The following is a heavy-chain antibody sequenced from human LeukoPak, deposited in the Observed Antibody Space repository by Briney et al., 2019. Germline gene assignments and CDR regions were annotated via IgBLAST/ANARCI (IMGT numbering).Heavy chain of an antibody. D-gene: IGHD6-19*01. CDR2: IYSTGRT. J-gene: IGHJ4*02. CDR1: GGSINSPGYY. V-gene: IGHV4-61*02. CDR3: ARGLGRQWLDPYYFDY. Sequence: SETLSLTCTVSGGSINSPGYYWSWIRQPAGRGLEWLGRIYSTGRTNYNPSLKSRVVISVDTSKNQFSLKLSSVTAADTAVYYCARGLGRQWLDPYYFDYWGQGTLVTVSS.